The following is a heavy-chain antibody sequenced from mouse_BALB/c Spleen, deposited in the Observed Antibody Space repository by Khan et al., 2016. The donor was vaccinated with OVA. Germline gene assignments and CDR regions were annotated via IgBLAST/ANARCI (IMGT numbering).Heavy chain of an antibody. D-gene: IGHD1-1*01. CDR1: GYSITSDYA. V-gene: IGHV3-2*02. CDR3: ARSVTITTVVATDFDY. CDR2: ISYSGRT. Sequence: EVQLQESGPGLVKPSQSLSLTCTVTGYSITSDYAWNWIRQFPGNKLEWMAYISYSGRTSYNPSPKSRLSITRDTSKNQFFLQLNSVTTEDTATYYCARSVTITTVVATDFDYWGQGTTLTVSS. J-gene: IGHJ2*01.